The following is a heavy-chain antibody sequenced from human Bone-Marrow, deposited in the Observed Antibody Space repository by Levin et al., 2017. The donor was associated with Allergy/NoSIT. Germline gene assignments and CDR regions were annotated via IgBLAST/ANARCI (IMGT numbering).Heavy chain of an antibody. CDR2: INPNSGGT. J-gene: IGHJ4*02. V-gene: IGHV1-2*02. CDR3: ARCGRNSSSWYGFDY. D-gene: IGHD6-13*01. Sequence: EASVKVSCKASGYTFTGYYMHWVRQAPGQGLEWMGWINPNSGGTNYAQKFQGRVTMTRDTSISTAYMELSRLRSDDTAVYYCARCGRNSSSWYGFDYWGQGTLVTVSS. CDR1: GYTFTGYY.